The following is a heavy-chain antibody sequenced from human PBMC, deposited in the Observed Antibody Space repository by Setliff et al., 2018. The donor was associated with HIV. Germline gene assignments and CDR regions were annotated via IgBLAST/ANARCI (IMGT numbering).Heavy chain of an antibody. D-gene: IGHD3-9*01. J-gene: IGHJ6*03. CDR1: GFTFEDYG. Sequence: PGGSLRLSCAASGFTFEDYGMSWVRQVPGKGLEWVSGINGNGGSTGYADSVKGRLTISRDNAKKSLYLQMDSLTSEDTALYYCVRDGSLTGRYYHYMDVWGKGTTVTVSS. CDR3: VRDGSLTGRYYHYMDV. CDR2: INGNGGST. V-gene: IGHV3-20*04.